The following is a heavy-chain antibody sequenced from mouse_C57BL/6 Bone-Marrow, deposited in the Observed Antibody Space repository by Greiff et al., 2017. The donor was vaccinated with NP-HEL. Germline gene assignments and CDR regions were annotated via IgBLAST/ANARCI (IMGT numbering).Heavy chain of an antibody. J-gene: IGHJ4*01. V-gene: IGHV1-72*01. Sequence: QVQLQQPGAEFVKPGASVKLSCKASGYTFTSYWMHWVKQRPGRGLEWIGRIDPNSGGNKYNEKFKSKAKLTVDKPSSTAYMQLSSLTSEDSAVYYYAIEGIYYDYGYMDYWGQGTSVTVSS. CDR1: GYTFTSYW. CDR2: IDPNSGGN. D-gene: IGHD2-4*01. CDR3: AIEGIYYDYGYMDY.